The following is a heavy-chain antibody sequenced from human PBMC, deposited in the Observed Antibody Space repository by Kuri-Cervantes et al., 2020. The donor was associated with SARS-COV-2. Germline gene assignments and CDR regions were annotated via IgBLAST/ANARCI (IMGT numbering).Heavy chain of an antibody. V-gene: IGHV4-59*12. CDR1: GGSISSYY. J-gene: IGHJ4*02. Sequence: SETLSLTCTVSGGSISSYYWSWIRQPPGKGLEWIGYIYYSGSTNYNPSLKSRVTISVDTSRNQFSLKLSSVTAADTAVYYCAILGTYDSSGYGDYWGQGTLVTVSS. D-gene: IGHD3-22*01. CDR2: IYYSGST. CDR3: AILGTYDSSGYGDY.